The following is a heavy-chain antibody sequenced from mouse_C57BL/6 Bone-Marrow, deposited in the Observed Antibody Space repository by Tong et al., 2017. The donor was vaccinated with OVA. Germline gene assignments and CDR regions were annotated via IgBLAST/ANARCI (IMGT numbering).Heavy chain of an antibody. D-gene: IGHD1-1*01. CDR1: GYSFTDYN. CDR3: ARSHGSRRFAY. V-gene: IGHV1-82*01. CDR2: IYPGDGDT. Sequence: VQLQESGPELVKPGASVKISCKASGYSFTDYNMNWVKQSNGKSLEWIGRIYPGDGDTNYNGKFKGKATLTADKSSSTAYMQLSSLTSEDSAVYFCARSHGSRRFAYWGQGTLVTVSA. J-gene: IGHJ3*01.